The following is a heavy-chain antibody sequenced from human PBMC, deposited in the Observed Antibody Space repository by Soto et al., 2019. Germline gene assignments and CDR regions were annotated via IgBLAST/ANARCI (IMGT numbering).Heavy chain of an antibody. CDR1: GYSFTSYW. Sequence: PGESLKISCKGFGYSFTSYWISWVRQMPGKGLEWMGRIDPSDSYTNYSPSFQGHVTISADKSISTAYLQWSSLKASDTAMYYCASPTTVTTNYYYGMDVWGQGTTVTVSS. CDR3: ASPTTVTTNYYYGMDV. D-gene: IGHD4-17*01. J-gene: IGHJ6*02. V-gene: IGHV5-10-1*01. CDR2: IDPSDSYT.